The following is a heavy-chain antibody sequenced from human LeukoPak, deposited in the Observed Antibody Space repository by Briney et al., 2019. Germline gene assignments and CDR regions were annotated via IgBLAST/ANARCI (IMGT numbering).Heavy chain of an antibody. CDR2: IYSSGST. Sequence: SETLSLTCTVSGGSISNYYWSWIRQPPGKGLEWIGYIYSSGSTNYNPSLKSRVTISVDTSKIQFSLKLSSVTAADTAVYYCARGSVSPVWGKGTTVTVSS. J-gene: IGHJ6*04. V-gene: IGHV4-59*01. CDR3: ARGSVSPV. CDR1: GGSISNYY. D-gene: IGHD3-10*01.